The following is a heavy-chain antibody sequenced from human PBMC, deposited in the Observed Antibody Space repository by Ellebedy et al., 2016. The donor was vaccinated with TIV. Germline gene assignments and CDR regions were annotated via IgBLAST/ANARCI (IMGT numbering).Heavy chain of an antibody. Sequence: ASVKVSCXASGYTFTSYYMHWVRQAPEQGLEWMGIINPSGGSTSYAQKFQGRVTMTRDTSTSTVYMELSSLRSEDTAVYYCARDVVRGVIITFYYGMDVWGQGTTVTVSS. CDR1: GYTFTSYY. CDR2: INPSGGST. CDR3: ARDVVRGVIITFYYGMDV. V-gene: IGHV1-46*01. D-gene: IGHD3-10*01. J-gene: IGHJ6*02.